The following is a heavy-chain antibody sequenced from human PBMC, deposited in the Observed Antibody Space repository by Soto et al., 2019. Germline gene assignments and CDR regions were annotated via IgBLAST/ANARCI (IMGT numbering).Heavy chain of an antibody. CDR1: GYTFSSYA. CDR2: INVGNGNT. Sequence: ASVKVSSKASGYTFSSYAMHWVRQAPGQRLEWMGWINVGNGNTKYSQKFQGRVTITRDTSASTAYMELSSLRSEDTAVYFCARERDFWSGYYFGLDVWGQGTTVTVSS. V-gene: IGHV1-3*01. D-gene: IGHD3-3*01. CDR3: ARERDFWSGYYFGLDV. J-gene: IGHJ6*02.